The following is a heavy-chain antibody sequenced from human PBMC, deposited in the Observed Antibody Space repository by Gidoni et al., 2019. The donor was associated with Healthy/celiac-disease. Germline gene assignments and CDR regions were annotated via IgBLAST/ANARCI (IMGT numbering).Heavy chain of an antibody. J-gene: IGHJ3*02. CDR3: ARTVRSRFDWGGSDAFDI. CDR1: FCSISSYY. CDR2: IYYSGST. V-gene: IGHV4-59*01. D-gene: IGHD3-9*01. Sequence: QVQLQDSGPGLVKPSETLSLTCTVSFCSISSYYWSWIRQPPGKGLEWIGYIYYSGSTNYNPSLKRRVTISVDTSKNQFSLKLSSVTAADTAVYYCARTVRSRFDWGGSDAFDIWGQGTMVTVSS.